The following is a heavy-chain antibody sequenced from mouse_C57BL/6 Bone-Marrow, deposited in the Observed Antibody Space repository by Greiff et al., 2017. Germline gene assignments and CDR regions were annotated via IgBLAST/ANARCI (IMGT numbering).Heavy chain of an antibody. V-gene: IGHV2-3*01. J-gene: IGHJ2*01. CDR1: GFSLPSSG. D-gene: IGHD1-1*01. CDR3: AKNNCGSLYYFDY. CDR2: IWGDGST. Sequence: QVQLQQSGPGLVAPSQSLSITCTVSGFSLPSSGVSWVRQPPGKGLEWLGVIWGDGSTNYHSALISRLRIRKENSESQVLLKLNNLQTEDTATYYCAKNNCGSLYYFDYWGQGTTLTVSS.